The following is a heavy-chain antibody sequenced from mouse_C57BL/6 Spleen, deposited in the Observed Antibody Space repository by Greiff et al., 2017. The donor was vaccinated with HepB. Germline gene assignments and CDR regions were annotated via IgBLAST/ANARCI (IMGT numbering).Heavy chain of an antibody. CDR3: ARGNLEYFDV. CDR1: GYTFTSYD. Sequence: QVQLKESGPELVKPGALVKLSCKASGYTFTSYDINWVKQRPGQGLEWIGWIYPRDGSTKYNEKFKGKATWTVDTSSSTAYMELHSLTSEDSAVYFCARGNLEYFDVWGTGTTVTVSS. V-gene: IGHV1-85*01. CDR2: IYPRDGST. J-gene: IGHJ1*03.